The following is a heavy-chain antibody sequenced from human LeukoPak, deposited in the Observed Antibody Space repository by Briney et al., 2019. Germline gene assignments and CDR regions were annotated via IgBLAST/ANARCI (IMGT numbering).Heavy chain of an antibody. CDR3: TRHDTAVVGRGYYFYMAV. CDR1: GGSISSSSYY. Sequence: SETLSLTCTVSGGSISSSSYYWGWIRQPPGKGLEWIGSIYYSGSTYYNPSLKSRVTISVDTSKNQFSLRLTSVTAADTAVYYCTRHDTAVVGRGYYFYMAVWGKGTTVTISS. D-gene: IGHD6-19*01. V-gene: IGHV4-39*07. CDR2: IYYSGST. J-gene: IGHJ6*03.